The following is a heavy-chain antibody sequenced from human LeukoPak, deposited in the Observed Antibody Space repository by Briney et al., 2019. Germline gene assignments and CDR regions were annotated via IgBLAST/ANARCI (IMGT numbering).Heavy chain of an antibody. Sequence: PSETLSLICTVSGGSISSYYWSWIREPPGKGLEEIGYIYYSGSTNYNPSLKSRVTISVDTSKTQFSLKLRPVPAADTAVYSCAREGQPTAFDIWGQGTMVTVSS. CDR2: IYYSGST. J-gene: IGHJ3*02. CDR3: AREGQPTAFDI. V-gene: IGHV4-59*01. CDR1: GGSISSYY. D-gene: IGHD6-13*01.